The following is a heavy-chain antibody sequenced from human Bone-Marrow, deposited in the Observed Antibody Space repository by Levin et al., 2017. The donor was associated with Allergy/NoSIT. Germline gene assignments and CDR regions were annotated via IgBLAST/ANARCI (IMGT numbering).Heavy chain of an antibody. Sequence: GESLKISCAASGFTFSSYAMHWVRQAPGKGLEWVAVISYDGSNKYYADSVKGRFTISRDNSKNTLYLQMNSLRAEDTAVYYCAVSSEQWLRYWGQGTLVTVSS. V-gene: IGHV3-30*04. D-gene: IGHD6-19*01. J-gene: IGHJ4*02. CDR2: ISYDGSNK. CDR1: GFTFSSYA. CDR3: AVSSEQWLRY.